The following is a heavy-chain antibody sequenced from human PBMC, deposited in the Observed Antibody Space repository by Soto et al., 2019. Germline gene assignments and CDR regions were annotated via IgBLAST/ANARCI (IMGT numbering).Heavy chain of an antibody. J-gene: IGHJ4*02. CDR2: INVYNGNT. Sequence: QVQLVQSGAEVKKPGASVKVSCKASGYTFTSYGISWVRQAPGKWLEWMGWINVYNGNTNYAQKLQGRVTMTTDTSTSTAYLDLRSLRSDDTAVYFCARDTSRGEYDYLGQGTLGTFSS. V-gene: IGHV1-18*01. D-gene: IGHD3-10*01. CDR1: GYTFTSYG. CDR3: ARDTSRGEYDY.